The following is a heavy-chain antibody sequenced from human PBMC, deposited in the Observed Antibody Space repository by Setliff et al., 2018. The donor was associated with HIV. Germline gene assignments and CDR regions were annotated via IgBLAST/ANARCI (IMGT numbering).Heavy chain of an antibody. V-gene: IGHV1-69*13. Sequence: SVKVSCKASGYTFTSYYLHWVRQAPGQGLEWMGGIIPIFDTTNYAQKFRGRVTITADESTGTVYMELTSLRSEDTAVYYCARDASAPPLNWFDPWGQGTLVTVSS. CDR2: IIPIFDTT. CDR3: ARDASAPPLNWFDP. CDR1: GYTFTSYY. J-gene: IGHJ5*02.